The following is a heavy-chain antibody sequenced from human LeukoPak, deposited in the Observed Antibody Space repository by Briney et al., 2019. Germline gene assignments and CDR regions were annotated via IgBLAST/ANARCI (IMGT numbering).Heavy chain of an antibody. V-gene: IGHV3-30*02. CDR3: AKEPPGGWSIDL. CDR1: GFTVSTFA. CDR2: MGTDETDI. J-gene: IGHJ2*01. D-gene: IGHD3-16*01. Sequence: PGGSLRLSCAASGFTVSTFAWHWVRQPPGKGLEWVAFMGTDETDIHYADSVRGRFIISRDNSRNTLSLDMSSLRVEDTAVCYCAKEPPGGWSIDLCGRGTLVSVSS.